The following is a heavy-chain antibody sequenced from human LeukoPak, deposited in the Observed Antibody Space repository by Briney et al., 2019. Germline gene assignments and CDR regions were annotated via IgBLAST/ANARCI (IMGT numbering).Heavy chain of an antibody. D-gene: IGHD3-22*01. CDR3: ARALYYDSSGYYYYDY. V-gene: IGHV3-48*02. CDR1: VLTVSSNS. J-gene: IGHJ4*02. CDR2: ISSSSSTI. Sequence: GGSLRLSCTVSVLTVSSNSMNWVRQAPGKGLEWVSYISSSSSTIYYADSVKGRFTISRDNAKNSLYLQMNSLRDEDTAVYYCARALYYDSSGYYYYDYWGQGTLVTVSS.